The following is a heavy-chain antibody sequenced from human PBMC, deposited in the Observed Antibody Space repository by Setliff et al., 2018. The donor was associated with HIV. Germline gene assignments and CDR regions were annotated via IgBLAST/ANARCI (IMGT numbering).Heavy chain of an antibody. CDR2: INHSGST. J-gene: IGHJ4*02. CDR1: GGSFSGYS. D-gene: IGHD6-19*01. CDR3: AREDSSGELDY. V-gene: IGHV4-34*01. Sequence: PSETLSLTCAVYGGSFSGYSWSWIRQPPGKGLEWIGEINHSGSTNYNPSLKSRVTISVDTSKNQFSLKLTSVTAADTAVYYCAREDSSGELDYWGQGTLVTVFS.